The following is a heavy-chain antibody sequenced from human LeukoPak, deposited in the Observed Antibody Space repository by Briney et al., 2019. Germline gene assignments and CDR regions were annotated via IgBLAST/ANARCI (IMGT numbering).Heavy chain of an antibody. V-gene: IGHV4-39*01. CDR1: GRSITSSTYY. D-gene: IGHD2-2*01. CDR3: ASRSSTYAYNWFDP. Sequence: SETLSLTCTVSGRSITSSTYYWDWLRQPPGTGLEWIVSIYYSRSTYYNPSLKSRVTISVNTSKNQFSLKLTSVTAADTAVYYCASRSSTYAYNWFDPWGQGTLVTVSS. CDR2: IYYSRST. J-gene: IGHJ5*02.